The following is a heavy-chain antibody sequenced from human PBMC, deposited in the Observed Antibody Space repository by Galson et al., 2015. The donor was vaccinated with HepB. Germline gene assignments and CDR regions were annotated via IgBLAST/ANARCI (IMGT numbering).Heavy chain of an antibody. CDR3: VVGQWLSTGYFDY. V-gene: IGHV3-7*03. D-gene: IGHD3-22*01. CDR2: IKQDGSEQ. CDR1: GFTFSTYW. J-gene: IGHJ4*02. Sequence: SLRLSCATSGFTFSTYWMSWVRQAPAKGLEWVACIKQDGSEQYYVDSVKGRFTISRDNAKNSLYLQMNNLRAEDTAVYYCVVGQWLSTGYFDYWGQGILATVSS.